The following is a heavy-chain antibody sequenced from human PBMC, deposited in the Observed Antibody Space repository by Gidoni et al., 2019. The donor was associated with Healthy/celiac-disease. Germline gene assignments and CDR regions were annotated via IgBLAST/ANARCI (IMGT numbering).Heavy chain of an antibody. CDR2: ISYDGSNK. J-gene: IGHJ6*03. V-gene: IGHV3-30-3*01. CDR3: ARDGIRITMVQGTYYYMDV. D-gene: IGHD3-10*01. Sequence: QVQLVESGGGVVQPGRSLRPSCAASGFAFSSYAMHWVRQAPGQGLEWVAVISYDGSNKYYADAVKGRFTISRDNSKNTLYLQMNSLRAEDTAVYYCARDGIRITMVQGTYYYMDVWGKGTTVTVSS. CDR1: GFAFSSYA.